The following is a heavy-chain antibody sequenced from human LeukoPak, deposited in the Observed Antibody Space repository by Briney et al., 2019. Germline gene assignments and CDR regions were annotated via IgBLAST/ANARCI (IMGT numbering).Heavy chain of an antibody. CDR1: GGSISSSSYY. V-gene: IGHV4-39*01. D-gene: IGHD3-22*01. CDR2: TYYSGST. J-gene: IGHJ4*02. CDR3: ARLMEDYDSSGYYL. Sequence: SETLSLTCTVSGGSISSSSYYWGWIRQPPGKGLEWIGSTYYSGSTYYNPSLKSRVTISVDTSKNQFSLKLSSVTAADTAVYYCARLMEDYDSSGYYLWGQGTLVTVSS.